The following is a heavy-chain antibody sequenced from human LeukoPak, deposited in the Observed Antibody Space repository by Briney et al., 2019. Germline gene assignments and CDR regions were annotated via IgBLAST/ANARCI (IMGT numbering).Heavy chain of an antibody. V-gene: IGHV1-3*01. CDR3: ARGRYYSDSSYYYFDS. J-gene: IGHJ4*02. CDR1: GYTFSDYS. CDR2: ISGGTGSP. Sequence: ASVKVSCKASGYTFSDYSMHWVRQAPGQEPEWMGWISGGTGSPKYSQRFQGRVTITRDTSARTAYMALSSLRPTDTAVYFCARGRYYSDSSYYYFDSWGQGTLVTVSS. D-gene: IGHD3-22*01.